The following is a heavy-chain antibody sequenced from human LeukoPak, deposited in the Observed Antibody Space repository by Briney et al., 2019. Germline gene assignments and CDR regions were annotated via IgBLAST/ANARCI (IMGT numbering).Heavy chain of an antibody. Sequence: GVLRLSCTASGFTFSGYSMNWIRQAPGKGLEWVSSFGTRSTSIYHAGSVKGRFAISRDNAKNSLYLQMNSLRAEDTAIYYCTRVGYIDEGIDYWGQGALVTVSS. CDR1: GFTFSGYS. V-gene: IGHV3-21*06. D-gene: IGHD5-24*01. CDR2: FGTRSTSI. J-gene: IGHJ4*02. CDR3: TRVGYIDEGIDY.